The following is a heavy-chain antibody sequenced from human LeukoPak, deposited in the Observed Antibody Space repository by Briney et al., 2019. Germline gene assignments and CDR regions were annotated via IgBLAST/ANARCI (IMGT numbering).Heavy chain of an antibody. CDR2: INAANGDT. Sequence: VASVKVSCKASGYTFANYIMHWVRQAPGQRLEWMGWINAANGDTEYSQKFQGRVTIIRDTSASTAYMELSSLRSEDTAVYYCARVVTRLREGDYYCDLDVWGQGTTVTVSS. D-gene: IGHD6-6*01. V-gene: IGHV1-3*01. CDR3: ARVVTRLREGDYYCDLDV. CDR1: GYTFANYI. J-gene: IGHJ6*02.